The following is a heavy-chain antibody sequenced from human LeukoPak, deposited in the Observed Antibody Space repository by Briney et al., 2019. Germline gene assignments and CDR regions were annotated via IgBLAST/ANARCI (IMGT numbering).Heavy chain of an antibody. J-gene: IGHJ4*02. CDR2: NYYSGSN. D-gene: IGHD3-10*01. Sequence: SETLSLTCTVSGGSVGSGSYYWSWIRQPPGKGLEWIGYNYYSGSNNYNPSLESRVTISVDTSKNQFSLTLTSVTAADTAVYYCARDRGYYGSGSYSQGSYFDYWGQGSLVTVSS. CDR3: ARDRGYYGSGSYSQGSYFDY. CDR1: GGSVGSGSYY. V-gene: IGHV4-61*01.